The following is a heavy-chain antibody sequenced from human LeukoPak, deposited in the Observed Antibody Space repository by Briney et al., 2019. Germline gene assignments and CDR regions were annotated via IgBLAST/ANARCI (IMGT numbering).Heavy chain of an antibody. V-gene: IGHV4-59*01. CDR3: ARGFRHDYGGKRRDYYGMDV. J-gene: IGHJ6*02. Sequence: SETLSLTCTVSGGSISSYYWSWIRQPPGKGLGWIGYIYYSGSTNYNPSLKSRVTISVDTSKNQFSLKLSSVTAADTAVYYCARGFRHDYGGKRRDYYGMDVWGQGTTVTVSS. D-gene: IGHD4-23*01. CDR2: IYYSGST. CDR1: GGSISSYY.